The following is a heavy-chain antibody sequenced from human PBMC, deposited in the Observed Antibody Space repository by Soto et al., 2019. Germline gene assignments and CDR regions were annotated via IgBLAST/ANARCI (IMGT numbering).Heavy chain of an antibody. D-gene: IGHD5-18*01. CDR1: GFTFSSYD. CDR2: IGPAGDT. V-gene: IGHV3-13*01. Sequence: EVQLVESGGGLVQPGGSLRLSCAASGFTFSSYDMHWVRQAPGKGLEWVSAIGPAGDTYYPGSVKGRFTISRESAKNSSYLQMSSLRAGDTAVYYCARGGVGDTWIQPRHWYFDLWGRGALVTVSS. J-gene: IGHJ2*01. CDR3: ARGGVGDTWIQPRHWYFDL.